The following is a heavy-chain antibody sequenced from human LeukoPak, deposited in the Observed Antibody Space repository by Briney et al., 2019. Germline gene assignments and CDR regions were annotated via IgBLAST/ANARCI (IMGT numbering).Heavy chain of an antibody. D-gene: IGHD3-10*01. Sequence: PGGSLRLSCAASGFTFSSYAMHWVRQAPGKGLEWVAVISYDGSNKYYADSVKGRFTISRDNSKNTLYLQMNSLRAEDTAVYYCARDRRVLLWFGESDYWGQGTLATVSS. CDR2: ISYDGSNK. CDR1: GFTFSSYA. J-gene: IGHJ4*02. V-gene: IGHV3-30-3*01. CDR3: ARDRRVLLWFGESDY.